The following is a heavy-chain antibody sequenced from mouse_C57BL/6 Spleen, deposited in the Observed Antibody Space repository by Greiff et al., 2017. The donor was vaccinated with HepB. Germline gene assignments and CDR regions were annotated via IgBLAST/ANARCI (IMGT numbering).Heavy chain of an antibody. CDR1: GFTFSDYG. CDR3: ASYIGYYFDY. D-gene: IGHD1-3*01. CDR2: ISSGSSTI. J-gene: IGHJ2*01. Sequence: EVQVVESGGGLVKPGGSLKLSCAASGFTFSDYGMHWVRQAPEKGLEWVAYISSGSSTIYYADTVKGRFTISRDNAKNTLFLQMTSLRSEDTAMYYCASYIGYYFDYWGQGTTLTVSS. V-gene: IGHV5-17*01.